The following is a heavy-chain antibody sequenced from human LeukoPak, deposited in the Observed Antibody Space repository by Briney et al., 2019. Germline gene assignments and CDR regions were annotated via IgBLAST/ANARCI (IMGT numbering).Heavy chain of an antibody. V-gene: IGHV3-48*02. J-gene: IGHJ4*02. Sequence: GGSLRLSCAASGFTFSSYSMNWVRQAPGKGLEWVSYISSSSSTIYYADSVKGRFTISRDNAKNSLYLQMNSLRDEDTAVYYCARPPPSYYDSSGYPWGDDYWGQGTLVTVSS. CDR2: ISSSSSTI. CDR1: GFTFSSYS. D-gene: IGHD3-22*01. CDR3: ARPPPSYYDSSGYPWGDDY.